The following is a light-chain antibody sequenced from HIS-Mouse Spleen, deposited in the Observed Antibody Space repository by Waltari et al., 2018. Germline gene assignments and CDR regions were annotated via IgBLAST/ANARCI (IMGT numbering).Light chain of an antibody. Sequence: QSALTQPASVSGSPGQSIPISCTGTSSDVGSYNLVSWYQQHTGKAPKLMIYEGSKRPSGVSNRFSGSKSGNTASLTISGLQAEDEADYYCCSYAGSSTFVVFGGGTKLTVL. CDR1: SSDVGSYNL. CDR2: EGS. V-gene: IGLV2-23*03. CDR3: CSYAGSSTFVV. J-gene: IGLJ2*01.